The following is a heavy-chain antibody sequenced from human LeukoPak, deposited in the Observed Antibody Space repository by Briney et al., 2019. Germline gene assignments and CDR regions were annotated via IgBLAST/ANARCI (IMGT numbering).Heavy chain of an antibody. Sequence: SETLSLTCAVYGGSFSGYYWSWIRQPPGKGLEWIGEINHSGSTSYNPSLKSRVTISVDTSKNQFSLKLSSVTAADTAVYFCARQIAVVEPTDPNWFDSWGQGILVTVSS. CDR1: GGSFSGYY. CDR2: INHSGST. V-gene: IGHV4-34*01. J-gene: IGHJ5*01. D-gene: IGHD2-21*01. CDR3: ARQIAVVEPTDPNWFDS.